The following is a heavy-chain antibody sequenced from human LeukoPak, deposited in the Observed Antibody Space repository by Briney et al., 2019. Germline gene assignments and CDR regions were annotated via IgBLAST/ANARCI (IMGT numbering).Heavy chain of an antibody. CDR3: ARDLRVGES. CDR2: IKTDGSIT. CDR1: GFNFSVYW. V-gene: IGHV3-74*01. Sequence: GGSLXLSCAASGFNFSVYWMHWVRHAPGKGPVWVSRIKTDGSITDYADFVKGRFTIARDKGKKRLDVQMNSLRAEDTAVYYCARDLRVGESRGQGTLVTVSS. D-gene: IGHD3-10*01. J-gene: IGHJ4*02.